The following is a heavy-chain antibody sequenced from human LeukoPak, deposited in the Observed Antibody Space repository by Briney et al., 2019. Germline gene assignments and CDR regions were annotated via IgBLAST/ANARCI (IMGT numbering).Heavy chain of an antibody. J-gene: IGHJ6*03. CDR1: GGSISSGSYY. CDR2: IYTSGST. CDR3: ARDMEGQYSSSWRNPSNYYYYMDV. D-gene: IGHD6-13*01. Sequence: SETLSLTCTVPGGSISSGSYYWSWIRQPAGKGLEWIGRIYTSGSTNYNPSLKSRVTMSVDTSKNQFSLKLSSVTAADTAVYYCARDMEGQYSSSWRNPSNYYYYMDVWGKGTTVTVSS. V-gene: IGHV4-61*02.